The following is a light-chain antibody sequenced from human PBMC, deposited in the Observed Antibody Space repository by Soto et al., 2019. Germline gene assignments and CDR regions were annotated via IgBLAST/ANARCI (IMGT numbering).Light chain of an antibody. CDR2: GAS. Sequence: EIVLTQSPGTLSLSPGERATLSCRASQSVSNNYLAWYQQKPGQAPRLLIYGASNRATGIPDRFSGSGSGTDFTLTISRLEPEDFAVYYCQQYAGSPWTFGRGTKVDIK. J-gene: IGKJ1*01. CDR1: QSVSNNY. V-gene: IGKV3-20*01. CDR3: QQYAGSPWT.